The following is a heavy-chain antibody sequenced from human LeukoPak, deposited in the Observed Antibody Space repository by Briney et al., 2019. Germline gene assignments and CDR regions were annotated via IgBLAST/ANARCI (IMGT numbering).Heavy chain of an antibody. CDR3: ARVFRGYDSSCYYPDY. CDR1: GFTFSSYG. J-gene: IGHJ4*02. D-gene: IGHD3-22*01. V-gene: IGHV3-33*08. CDR2: IWYDGSNK. Sequence: GGSLRLSCAASGFTFSSYGMHWVRQAPGKGLEWVAVIWYDGSNKYYADSVKGRFTISRDNSKNTLYLQMNSLRAEDTAVYYCARVFRGYDSSCYYPDYWGQGTLVTVSS.